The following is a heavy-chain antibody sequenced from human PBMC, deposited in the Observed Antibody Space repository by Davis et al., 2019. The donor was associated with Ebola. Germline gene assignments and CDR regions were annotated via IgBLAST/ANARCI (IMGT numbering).Heavy chain of an antibody. V-gene: IGHV4-59*01. CDR3: ARDRGYSGSSWFDP. J-gene: IGHJ5*02. Sequence: MPSETLSLTCTVSGGSISSYYWSWIRQPPGKGLEWIGYIYYSGSTNYNPSLKSRVTISVDTSKNQFSLKLSSVTAADTAVYYCARDRGYSGSSWFDPWGQGTLVTVSS. D-gene: IGHD1-26*01. CDR2: IYYSGST. CDR1: GGSISSYY.